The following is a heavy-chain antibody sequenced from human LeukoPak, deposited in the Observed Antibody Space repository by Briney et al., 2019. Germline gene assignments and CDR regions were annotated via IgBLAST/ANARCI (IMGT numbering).Heavy chain of an antibody. CDR3: ATYSRLNAREFQC. Sequence: PGGSLRLSCAASGFTFSSYGMHWVRQAPGKGQEWVAVISYDGSNKYYADSVKGRFTISRDNAKNSLYLQMNSLRAEDTAIYYCATYSRLNAREFQCWGQGTVVTVSS. CDR1: GFTFSSYG. J-gene: IGHJ1*01. CDR2: ISYDGSNK. D-gene: IGHD3-10*02. V-gene: IGHV3-30*03.